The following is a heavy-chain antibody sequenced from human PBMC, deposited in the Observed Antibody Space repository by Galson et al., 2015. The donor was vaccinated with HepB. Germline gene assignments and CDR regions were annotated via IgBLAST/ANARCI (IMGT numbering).Heavy chain of an antibody. V-gene: IGHV4-39*07. Sequence: ETLSLTCTVSGGSISSSSYYWGWIRQPPGKGLEWIGGIYYSGSTYYNPSLKSRVTISVDTSKNQFSLKLSSVTAADTAVYYCARERVGANTNFQHWGQGTLVTVSS. CDR1: GGSISSSSYY. J-gene: IGHJ1*01. CDR3: ARERVGANTNFQH. CDR2: IYYSGST. D-gene: IGHD1-26*01.